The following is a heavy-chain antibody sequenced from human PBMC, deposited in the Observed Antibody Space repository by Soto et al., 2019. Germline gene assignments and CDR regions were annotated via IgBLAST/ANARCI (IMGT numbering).Heavy chain of an antibody. CDR1: GFTFSDYY. CDR3: ARGKLVDTAMVL. D-gene: IGHD5-18*01. CDR2: ISSSSSYT. J-gene: IGHJ4*02. V-gene: IGHV3-11*06. Sequence: PGGSLRPSCAASGFTFSDYYMSWIRQAPGKGLEWVSYISSSSSYTNYADSVKGRFTISRDNAKNSLYLQMNSLRAEDTAVYYCARGKLVDTAMVLWGQGTLVTVSS.